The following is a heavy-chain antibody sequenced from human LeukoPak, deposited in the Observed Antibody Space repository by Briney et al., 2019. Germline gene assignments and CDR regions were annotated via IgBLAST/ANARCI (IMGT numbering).Heavy chain of an antibody. D-gene: IGHD3-22*01. V-gene: IGHV4-39*01. CDR2: IYYSGRT. CDR3: ARRRYYDGSGYLE. J-gene: IGHJ1*01. CDR1: GDSVSRSDSY. Sequence: SETLSLTCSVSGDSVSRSDSYWDWIRQPPGKGLEWIGTIYYSGRTYYSPSLKSRVTMSVDPSNNQFSLNLRSVIAADTALYYCARRRYYDGSGYLEWGQGTLLSVS.